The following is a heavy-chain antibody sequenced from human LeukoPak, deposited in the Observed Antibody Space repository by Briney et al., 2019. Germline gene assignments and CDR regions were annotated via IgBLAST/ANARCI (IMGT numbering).Heavy chain of an antibody. J-gene: IGHJ4*02. V-gene: IGHV4-4*07. CDR3: ARAGDSSGYEYYFDY. CDR2: IYTNGST. D-gene: IGHD3-22*01. CDR1: GGSISSYY. Sequence: PSETLSLTRIVSGGSISSYYWSWIRQPAGKGLEWIGRIYTNGSTDYNPSLKSRVTMSVDMSTNQFSLKLSSVTAADTAVYYCARAGDSSGYEYYFDYWGQGTLVTVSS.